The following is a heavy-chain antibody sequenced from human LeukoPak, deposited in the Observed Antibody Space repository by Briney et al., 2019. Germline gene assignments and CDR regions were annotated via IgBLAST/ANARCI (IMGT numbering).Heavy chain of an antibody. V-gene: IGHV3-23*01. Sequence: GGSLRLSCAASGFTFSSYAMSWVRQAPGKGLEWVSAISGSGGSTYYADSVKGRFTVSRDNSKNTLYLKMNSLRAEDTAVYYCAIHPGVDYGDGYNHFYFDNWGQGTLVTVSS. J-gene: IGHJ4*02. CDR2: ISGSGGST. CDR1: GFTFSSYA. D-gene: IGHD5-24*01. CDR3: AIHPGVDYGDGYNHFYFDN.